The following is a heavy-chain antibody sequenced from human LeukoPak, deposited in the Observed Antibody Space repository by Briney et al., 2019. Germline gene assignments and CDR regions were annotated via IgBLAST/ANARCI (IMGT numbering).Heavy chain of an antibody. Sequence: SVKVSCKASGGTFSSYAISWVRQAPGQGLEWMGRIIPIFGTANYAQKFQGRVTITTDESTSTAYMELSSLRSEDTAVYYCARVRYQLQPVESSINWFDPWGQGTLVTVSS. V-gene: IGHV1-69*05. CDR1: GGTFSSYA. CDR2: IIPIFGTA. J-gene: IGHJ5*02. D-gene: IGHD2-2*01. CDR3: ARVRYQLQPVESSINWFDP.